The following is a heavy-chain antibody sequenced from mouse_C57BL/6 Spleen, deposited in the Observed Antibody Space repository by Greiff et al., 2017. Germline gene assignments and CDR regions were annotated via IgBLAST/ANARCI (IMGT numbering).Heavy chain of an antibody. CDR2: ISYDGSN. Sequence: ESGPGLVKPSQSLSLTCSVTGYSITSGYYWNWIRQFPGNKLEWMGYISYDGSNNYNPSLKNRISITRDTSKNQFFLKLNSVTTEDTATYYCARERDYYGYYAMDYWGQGTSVTVSS. V-gene: IGHV3-6*01. CDR1: GYSITSGYY. CDR3: ARERDYYGYYAMDY. J-gene: IGHJ4*01. D-gene: IGHD1-1*01.